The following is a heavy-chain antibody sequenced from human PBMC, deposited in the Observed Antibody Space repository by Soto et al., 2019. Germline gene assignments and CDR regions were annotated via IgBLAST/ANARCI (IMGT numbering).Heavy chain of an antibody. V-gene: IGHV4-34*01. D-gene: IGHD2-2*01. J-gene: IGHJ6*02. CDR3: ARGRCSSTSCYYYYGMDV. Sequence: SLTCAVYGGSFSGYYWSWIRQPPGKGLEWIGEINHSGSTNYNPSLKSRVTISVDTSKNQFSLKLSSVTAADTAVYYCARGRCSSTSCYYYYGMDVWGQGTTVTVSS. CDR1: GGSFSGYY. CDR2: INHSGST.